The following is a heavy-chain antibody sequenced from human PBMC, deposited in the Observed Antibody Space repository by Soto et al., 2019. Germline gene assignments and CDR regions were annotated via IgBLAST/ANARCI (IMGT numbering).Heavy chain of an antibody. CDR3: ERGEGMAARHDGYDI. V-gene: IGHV1-18*04. CDR2: ISTSTGNT. D-gene: IGHD6-6*01. CDR1: GYTFTNCD. J-gene: IGHJ3*02. Sequence: ASVKVSCKASGYTFTNCDVTWVRQAPGQGLEWMGWISTSTGNTNYAQKLQGRVTMTTDTSTSTAYMELRSLRSDDTAVYYCERGEGMAARHDGYDIWGQGTMVTVSS.